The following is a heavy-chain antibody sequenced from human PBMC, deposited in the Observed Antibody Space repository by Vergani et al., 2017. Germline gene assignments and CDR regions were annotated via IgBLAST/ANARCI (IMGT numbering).Heavy chain of an antibody. Sequence: EVQLVQSGAEVKKPGESLKISCQGSGYSITNYWIAWVRQRPGKGLEWMGIIYAGDSGVRYSPSFQGQVTMSVDKSLSTAYLQWSSLKASDTATYYCAKTHDXSSLYSSYNWFDPWGQGTQVTVSS. D-gene: IGHD3-3*01. CDR3: AKTHDXSSLYSSYNWFDP. CDR2: IYAGDSGV. CDR1: GYSITNYW. J-gene: IGHJ5*02. V-gene: IGHV5-51*03.